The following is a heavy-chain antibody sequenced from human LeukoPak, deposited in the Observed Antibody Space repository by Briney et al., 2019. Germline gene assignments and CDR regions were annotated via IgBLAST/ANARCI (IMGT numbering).Heavy chain of an antibody. J-gene: IGHJ5*02. CDR2: ISSNGGST. CDR3: GRDPSRGSGSRNWFDP. V-gene: IGHV3-64*01. D-gene: IGHD3-10*01. CDR1: GFTFSSYG. Sequence: GRSLRLSCAASGFTFSSYGMHWVRQAPGKGLEYVSAISSNGGSTYYANSVKGRFTISRDNSKNTLYLQMGSLRAEDMAVYYCGRDPSRGSGSRNWFDPWGQGTLVTVSS.